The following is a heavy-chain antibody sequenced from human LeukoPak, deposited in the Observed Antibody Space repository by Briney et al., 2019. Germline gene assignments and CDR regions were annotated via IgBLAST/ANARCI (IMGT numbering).Heavy chain of an antibody. CDR3: ARVGGSTAFDI. Sequence: PGGSLRLSCAASGFTFSSYEMNWVRQAPGKGLEWVSYISSSGSTIYYADSVKGRFTISRDNAKNSLYLQMNSLRAEDTAVYYCARVGGSTAFDIWGQGTMVTVSS. CDR1: GFTFSSYE. CDR2: ISSSGSTI. J-gene: IGHJ3*02. D-gene: IGHD3-10*01. V-gene: IGHV3-48*03.